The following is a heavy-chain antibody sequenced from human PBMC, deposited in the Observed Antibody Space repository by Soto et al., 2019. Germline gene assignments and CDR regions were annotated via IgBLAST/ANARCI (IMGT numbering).Heavy chain of an antibody. D-gene: IGHD1-26*01. CDR1: GGTFSSYA. J-gene: IGHJ6*02. CDR3: AIDNGGATTWGMDV. Sequence: QVQLVQSGAEVKKPGSSVKVSCKASGGTFSSYAISWVRQAPGQGLEWMGGIIPVFGTANYVQKFQGRVTITADESTSTAYRELSSLRSEDTAVYYCAIDNGGATTWGMDVWGQGTTVPVSS. V-gene: IGHV1-69*01. CDR2: IIPVFGTA.